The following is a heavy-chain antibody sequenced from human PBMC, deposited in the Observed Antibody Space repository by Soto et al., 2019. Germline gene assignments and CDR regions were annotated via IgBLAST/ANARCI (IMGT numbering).Heavy chain of an antibody. D-gene: IGHD3-10*01. Sequence: PSETLSLTCTVSGGSISSGDYYWSWIRQPPGKGLEWIGYIYYSGSTYYSPSLKSRVTISVDTSKNQFSLKLSSVTAADTAVYYCALGRGSGSYHLPFDYWGQGTLVTVSS. CDR3: ALGRGSGSYHLPFDY. CDR1: GGSISSGDYY. J-gene: IGHJ4*02. V-gene: IGHV4-30-4*01. CDR2: IYYSGST.